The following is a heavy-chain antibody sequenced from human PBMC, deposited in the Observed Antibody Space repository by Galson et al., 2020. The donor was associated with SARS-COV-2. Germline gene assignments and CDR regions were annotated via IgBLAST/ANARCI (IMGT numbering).Heavy chain of an antibody. CDR2: IDGGGRTT. CDR3: ASRNILLPLGF. V-gene: IGHV3-23*01. Sequence: GGSLRLSCAASGFTFTTYSMFWVRQAPGKGLEWVSAIDGGGRTTYYADSVKGRFTISRDNSKNTLHLQMNSLSAEDTAVYFCASRNILLPLGFWGQGTLVIVSS. CDR1: GFTFTTYS. D-gene: IGHD2-8*01. J-gene: IGHJ4*02.